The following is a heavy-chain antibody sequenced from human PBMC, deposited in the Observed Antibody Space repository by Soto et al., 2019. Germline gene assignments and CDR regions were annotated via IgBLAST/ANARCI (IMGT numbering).Heavy chain of an antibody. V-gene: IGHV1-18*01. D-gene: IGHD3-16*01. CDR2: ISPYNDYT. J-gene: IGHJ6*02. CDR1: GYTFIRYG. CDR3: ARGGYYDNSWGKLSHYGLDV. Sequence: QVQLAQSVNEVKKPGASVRVSCKAAGYTFIRYGIAWVRQAPGQGLEWMGWISPYNDYTVYAQKFQGRVSMTADTSTRTVYMNLRGLKSDDTAVYYCARGGYYDNSWGKLSHYGLDVWGQGTSVSVSS.